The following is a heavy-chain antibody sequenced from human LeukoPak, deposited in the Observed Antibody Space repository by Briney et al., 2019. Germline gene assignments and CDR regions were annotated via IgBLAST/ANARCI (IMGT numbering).Heavy chain of an antibody. CDR3: AKGGAAHAGYYAMDV. Sequence: GGSLRLSCAASGFTFADYAMTWVRQVPGKGLEGVSTISGSGGSTYYADSVKGRFTISRDNSKNTLCLQMNSLRAEDTAVYYCAKGGAAHAGYYAMDVWGQGTTVTVSS. J-gene: IGHJ6*02. V-gene: IGHV3-23*01. CDR2: ISGSGGST. CDR1: GFTFADYA. D-gene: IGHD6-6*01.